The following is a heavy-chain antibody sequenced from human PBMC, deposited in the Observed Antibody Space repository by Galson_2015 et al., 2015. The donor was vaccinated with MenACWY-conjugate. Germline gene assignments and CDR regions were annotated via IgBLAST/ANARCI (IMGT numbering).Heavy chain of an antibody. CDR2: IIPIFGTA. V-gene: IGHV1-69*13. Sequence: SVKVSCKASGGTFSSYAISWVRQAPGQGLEWMGGIIPIFGTANYAQKFQGRVTITADESTSTAYMELSSLRSEDTAVYYCARRLSGSYPSGAFDIWGQGTMVTVSS. CDR3: ARRLSGSYPSGAFDI. D-gene: IGHD1-26*01. J-gene: IGHJ3*02. CDR1: GGTFSSYA.